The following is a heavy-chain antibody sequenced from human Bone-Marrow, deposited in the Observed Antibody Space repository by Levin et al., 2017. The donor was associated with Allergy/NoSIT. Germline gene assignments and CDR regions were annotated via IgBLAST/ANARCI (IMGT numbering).Heavy chain of an antibody. Sequence: TGESLKISCPTSGFTFSSSGVHWVRQAPGKGLEWVAVIWSDGTQKYYADSVKGRFTISRDNSKNTLYLQMNALSAEDTAVYYCARERDLHFDYWGQGTLVTVSA. CDR3: ARERDLHFDY. CDR1: GFTFSSSG. V-gene: IGHV3-33*01. CDR2: IWSDGTQK. J-gene: IGHJ4*02.